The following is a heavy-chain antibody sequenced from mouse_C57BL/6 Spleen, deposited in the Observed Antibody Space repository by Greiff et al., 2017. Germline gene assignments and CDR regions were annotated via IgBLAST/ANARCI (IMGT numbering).Heavy chain of an antibody. V-gene: IGHV1-4*01. J-gene: IGHJ2*01. CDR2: INPSSGYT. CDR1: GYTFTGYT. D-gene: IGHD1-1*01. CDR3: ARDYYGSS. Sequence: QVQLQQSGAELARPGASVKMSCKASGYTFTGYTMHWVKQRPGQGLEWIGYINPSSGYTKYNQKFKDKATLTADKSSSTAYMQLSSLTSDDSAVYYCARDYYGSSWGQGTTLTVSS.